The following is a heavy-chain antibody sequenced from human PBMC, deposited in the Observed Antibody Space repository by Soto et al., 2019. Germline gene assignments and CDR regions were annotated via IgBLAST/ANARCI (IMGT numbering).Heavy chain of an antibody. D-gene: IGHD3-3*01. CDR3: AHRVLRTVFGLVTTTAIYFDF. CDR1: GFSLTTSGVG. CDR2: IYWDDDI. J-gene: IGHJ4*02. V-gene: IGHV2-5*02. Sequence: QITLNESGPTQVKPRQTLTLTCTFSGFSLTTSGVGVGWIRQSPGKGPEWLALIYWDDDIRYSPSLKSRLTITKDTSKTQVVLTMADLDPADTATYYCAHRVLRTVFGLVTTTAIYFDFWGQGTPVAVSS.